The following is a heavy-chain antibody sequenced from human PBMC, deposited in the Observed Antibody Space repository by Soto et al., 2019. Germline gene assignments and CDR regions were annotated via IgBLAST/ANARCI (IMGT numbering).Heavy chain of an antibody. CDR3: ARASMTTVTYNWFDP. J-gene: IGHJ5*02. Sequence: PAKVSCKASGVTFSSYTISWVRQAPGQGLEWMGRIIPILGIANYAQKFQGRVTITADKSTSTAYMELSSLRSEDTAVYYCARASMTTVTYNWFDPWGQGTLVTVSS. CDR1: GVTFSSYT. CDR2: IIPILGIA. V-gene: IGHV1-69*02. D-gene: IGHD4-17*01.